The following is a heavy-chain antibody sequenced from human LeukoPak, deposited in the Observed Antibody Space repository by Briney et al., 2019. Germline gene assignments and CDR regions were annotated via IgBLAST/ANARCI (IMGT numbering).Heavy chain of an antibody. CDR2: IRSKIDGGAT. D-gene: IGHD2-21*01. Sequence: GGSLRLSCAASGFNVNNAWMSWVRQAPGKGLEWVGRIRSKIDGGATDYAAPVKGRFTISRDDSKNTPYLQINSLKVEDTAMYYCYTSITDYWGQGTLVTVSS. CDR1: GFNVNNAW. J-gene: IGHJ4*02. V-gene: IGHV3-15*07. CDR3: YTSITDY.